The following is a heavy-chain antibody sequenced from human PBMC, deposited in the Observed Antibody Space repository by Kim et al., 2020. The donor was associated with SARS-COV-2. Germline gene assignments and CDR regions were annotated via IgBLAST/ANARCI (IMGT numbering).Heavy chain of an antibody. Sequence: SETLSLTCTVSGGSISSYYWSWIRQPPGKGLEWIGFIYYSGSTNYNPSLKSRVTISVDTSKNQFSLKLRSVSAADTAGYYCARLEDTAMVFDYWGQGTLV. D-gene: IGHD5-18*01. J-gene: IGHJ4*02. CDR2: IYYSGST. V-gene: IGHV4-59*08. CDR1: GGSISSYY. CDR3: ARLEDTAMVFDY.